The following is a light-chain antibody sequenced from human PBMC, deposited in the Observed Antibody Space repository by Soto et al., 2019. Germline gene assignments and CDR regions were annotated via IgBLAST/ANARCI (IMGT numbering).Light chain of an antibody. Sequence: IVFTQSPGTLSLSPGETAALSVRASESLSPHSIAWYQQKPGQAPRLLIYGPSGRAAGIPDRFSGTGSERDFTLTISGLEPEDFAVYYCLKYGRSPGWTFGQGTKVDI. CDR3: LKYGRSPGWT. CDR2: GPS. J-gene: IGKJ1*01. CDR1: ESLSPHS. V-gene: IGKV3-20*01.